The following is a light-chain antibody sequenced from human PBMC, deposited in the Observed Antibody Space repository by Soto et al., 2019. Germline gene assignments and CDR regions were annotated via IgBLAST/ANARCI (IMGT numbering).Light chain of an antibody. V-gene: IGKV3-20*01. CDR2: GAS. CDR3: QQYGSSPET. J-gene: IGKJ1*01. Sequence: EIVLTQSPGTLSLSPGERATLSCRASQSVTSSYLAWYQQKPGQAPRLPIYGASSRATGIPDRFSGSGSGTDFTLTISRLEPEDFAVYYCQQYGSSPETFGQGTKVESK. CDR1: QSVTSSY.